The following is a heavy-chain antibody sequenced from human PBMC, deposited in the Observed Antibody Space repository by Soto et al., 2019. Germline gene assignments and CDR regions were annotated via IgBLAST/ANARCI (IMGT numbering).Heavy chain of an antibody. D-gene: IGHD6-13*01. V-gene: IGHV1-46*01. CDR2: INPSGGIT. J-gene: IGHJ6*02. CDR1: GYTFTSFY. CDR3: ARSPAFSSSWYGIPPDPSHGMDV. Sequence: QMQLVQSGAEVKRPGASVRVSCKSSGYTFTSFYIHWVRQAPGQGLEWMRIINPSGGITNFAQRLQGRVHITRDMSTNTLNMELSSLKSGDLAVYYCARSPAFSSSWYGIPPDPSHGMDVWCQGTTVTVS.